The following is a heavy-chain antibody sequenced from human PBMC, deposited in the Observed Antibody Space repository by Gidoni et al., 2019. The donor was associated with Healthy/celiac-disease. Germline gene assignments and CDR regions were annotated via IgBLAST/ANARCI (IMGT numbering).Heavy chain of an antibody. Sequence: QVQLQQWGAGLLKPSETLSLTCAVYGGSFSGYYWSWIRQPPGKGLEWIGEINHSGSTNYNPSLKSRVTISVDTSKNQFSLKLSSVTAADTAVYYCARDRGYPPRIFDYWGQGTLVTVSS. CDR2: INHSGST. D-gene: IGHD5-12*01. J-gene: IGHJ4*02. CDR1: GGSFSGYY. CDR3: ARDRGYPPRIFDY. V-gene: IGHV4-34*01.